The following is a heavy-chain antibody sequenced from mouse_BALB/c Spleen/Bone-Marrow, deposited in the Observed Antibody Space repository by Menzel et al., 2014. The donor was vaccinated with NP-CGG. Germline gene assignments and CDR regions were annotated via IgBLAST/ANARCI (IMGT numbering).Heavy chain of an antibody. CDR3: ARVVTTATLYWYFDV. CDR1: GFTFSDYY. D-gene: IGHD1-2*01. V-gene: IGHV5-4*02. CDR2: ISDGGSYT. J-gene: IGHJ1*01. Sequence: DVKLVESGGGLVKPGGSLKLSCAASGFTFSDYYMYWVRQTPEKRLEWVATISDGGSYTYYPDSVKWRFTISRDNAKNNLYLQMSSLKSEDTAMYYCARVVTTATLYWYFDVWGAGTTVTVSS.